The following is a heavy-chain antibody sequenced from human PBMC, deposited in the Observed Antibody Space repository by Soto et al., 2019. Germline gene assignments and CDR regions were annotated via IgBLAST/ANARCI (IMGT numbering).Heavy chain of an antibody. J-gene: IGHJ4*02. CDR3: ARVGLDQIFGVVITPGALYYFDY. CDR1: GFTFSDYY. D-gene: IGHD3-3*01. V-gene: IGHV3-11*01. CDR2: ISSSGSTI. Sequence: GGSLRLSCAASGFTFSDYYMSWIRQAPGKGLEWVSYISSSGSTIYYADSVKGRFTISRDNAKNSLYLQMNSLRAEDTAVYYCARVGLDQIFGVVITPGALYYFDYWGQGTLVTVSS.